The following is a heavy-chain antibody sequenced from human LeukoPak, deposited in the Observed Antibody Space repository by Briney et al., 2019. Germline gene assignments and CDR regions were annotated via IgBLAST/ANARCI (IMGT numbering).Heavy chain of an antibody. CDR1: GFTVSNNY. D-gene: IGHD2-15*01. CDR3: ARGSGSWLYYDY. CDR2: IYSGGST. J-gene: IGHJ4*02. Sequence: GGSLRLSCAASGFTVSNNYMTWVRQAPGRGLEWVSVIYSGGSTYYADSVKGRFTISRDNSMNTLYLQMNSLRAEDTAIYYCARGSGSWLYYDYWGQGTLVTVSS. V-gene: IGHV3-53*01.